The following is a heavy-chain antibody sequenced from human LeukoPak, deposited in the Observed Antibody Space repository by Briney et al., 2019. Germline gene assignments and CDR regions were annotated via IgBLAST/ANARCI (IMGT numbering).Heavy chain of an antibody. Sequence: PSETLSLTCAVYGGSFSGYYWSWIRQPPGKGLEWIGEINHSGSTNYNPSLKSRVTISVDTSKNQFSLKLSSVTAADTAVYYCARFCGSSTSCYDPLFGFYGMDVWGQGTTVTVSS. CDR3: ARFCGSSTSCYDPLFGFYGMDV. CDR2: INHSGST. J-gene: IGHJ6*02. D-gene: IGHD2-2*01. CDR1: GGSFSGYY. V-gene: IGHV4-34*01.